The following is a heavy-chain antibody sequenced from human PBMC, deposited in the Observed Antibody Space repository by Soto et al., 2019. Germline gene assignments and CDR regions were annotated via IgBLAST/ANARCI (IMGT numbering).Heavy chain of an antibody. J-gene: IGHJ6*03. Sequence: EVQLVESGGGLVQPGGPLGLSCAASGFTFSNYWLYWVRQAPGKGLEWFSRINSEGSVSSHADSVKGRLTISRDNVKNTLYLHMDSLRAEDTAVYYCARGDCVGGTCYSLAGSFYYYMDVWGKGTTVTVFS. D-gene: IGHD2-15*01. CDR1: GFTFSNYW. V-gene: IGHV3-74*02. CDR3: ARGDCVGGTCYSLAGSFYYYMDV. CDR2: INSEGSVS.